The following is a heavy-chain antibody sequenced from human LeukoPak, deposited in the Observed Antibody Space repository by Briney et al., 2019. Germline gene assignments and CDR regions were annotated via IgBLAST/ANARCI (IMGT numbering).Heavy chain of an antibody. CDR3: VSPPADYYDSMDYFDY. D-gene: IGHD3-22*01. CDR2: IIPILGIA. Sequence: SVKVSCKASGGTFSSYVISWVRQAPGQGLEWMGRIIPILGIANYAQKFQGRVTITADKSTSTAYMELSSLRSEDTAVYYCVSPPADYYDSMDYFDYWGQGTLVTVSS. CDR1: GGTFSSYV. J-gene: IGHJ4*02. V-gene: IGHV1-69*04.